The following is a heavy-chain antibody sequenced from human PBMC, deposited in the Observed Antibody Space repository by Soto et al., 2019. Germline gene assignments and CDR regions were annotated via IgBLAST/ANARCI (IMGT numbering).Heavy chain of an antibody. CDR2: IIPIFGTA. J-gene: IGHJ4*02. D-gene: IGHD3-10*01. Sequence: QVQLVQSGAEVKKPGSSVKVSCKASGGTFSSYAISWVRQAPGQGLEWMGGIIPIFGTANYAQKFQGRVTITADESTSTGYMKLSSLRSEDTAVYYCATRRGVYYYGSGSYYKLEYWGQGTLVTVSS. CDR1: GGTFSSYA. V-gene: IGHV1-69*01. CDR3: ATRRGVYYYGSGSYYKLEY.